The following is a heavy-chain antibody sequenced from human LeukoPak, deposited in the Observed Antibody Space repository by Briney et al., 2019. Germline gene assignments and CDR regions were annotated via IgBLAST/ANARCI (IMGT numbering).Heavy chain of an antibody. CDR1: GGSISSSSYY. CDR3: ARAGYYYGSGSYYNTPHFDY. V-gene: IGHV4-39*01. J-gene: IGHJ4*02. D-gene: IGHD3-10*01. Sequence: SSETLSLTCTVSGGSISSSSYYWGWIRQPPGKGLEWIGSIYYSGSTYYNPSLKSRVTISVDTSKNQFSLKLSSVTAADTAVYYCARAGYYYGSGSYYNTPHFDYWGQGTLVTVSS. CDR2: IYYSGST.